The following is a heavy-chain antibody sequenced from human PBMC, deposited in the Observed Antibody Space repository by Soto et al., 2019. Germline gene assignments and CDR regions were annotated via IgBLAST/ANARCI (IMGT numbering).Heavy chain of an antibody. J-gene: IGHJ5*02. CDR1: GFTFGTTD. CDR2: IDGSGGIT. CDR3: VKNSGWFNT. V-gene: IGHV3-23*01. D-gene: IGHD3-10*01. Sequence: QFLQSGGGWVQPGGSLTLSCAASGFTFGTTDMSWVRQAPGEGLEWVSTIDGSGGITYYADSVKGRFTISRDNSRNTVYLQMNSLRGDDTALDYCVKNSGWFNTWGQGALVTVSS.